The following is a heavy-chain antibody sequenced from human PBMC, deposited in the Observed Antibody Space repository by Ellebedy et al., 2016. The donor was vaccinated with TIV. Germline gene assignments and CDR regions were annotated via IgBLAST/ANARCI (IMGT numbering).Heavy chain of an antibody. CDR3: ARDQNYDTSGRDALDI. Sequence: SETLSLTXKVSGGSSSRNYWTWIRQPPGKGLEWIGCIDDSGRTNYNSSLKSRVTISVDTSKNQFSLKLSSVTAADTAMYYCARDQNYDTSGRDALDIWGQGIMVTVSS. J-gene: IGHJ3*02. CDR1: GGSSSRNY. D-gene: IGHD3-22*01. CDR2: IDDSGRT. V-gene: IGHV4-59*12.